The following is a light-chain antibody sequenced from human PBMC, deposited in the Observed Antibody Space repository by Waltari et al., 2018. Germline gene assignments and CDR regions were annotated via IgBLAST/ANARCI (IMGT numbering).Light chain of an antibody. J-gene: IGKJ2*01. Sequence: DILMTQSPLSLPVTPDEPASISCRPSQSLLHSNGYNYLDWYLQKPGQSPQVLIYLGSNRASGVPDRFSGSGSGTDFTLNISRVEAEDVGVYYCMQILQPARTFGQGTRLEIK. CDR2: LGS. V-gene: IGKV2-28*01. CDR1: QSLLHSNGYNY. CDR3: MQILQPART.